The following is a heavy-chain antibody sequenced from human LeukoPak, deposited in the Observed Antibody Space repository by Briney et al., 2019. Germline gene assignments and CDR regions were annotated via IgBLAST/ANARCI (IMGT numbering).Heavy chain of an antibody. CDR2: ISTSSSYI. CDR1: GFNLRAYT. V-gene: IGHV3-21*01. Sequence: GGSLRLSCAASGFNLRAYTMNWVRQAPGKGLEWVSSISTSSSYIYYADSVKGRFTTSRDNAENSLYLQMHSLRVEDTALYYCARDDNWNDKPFDFWAREPWSPSPQ. D-gene: IGHD1-20*01. CDR3: ARDDNWNDKPFDF. J-gene: IGHJ4*02.